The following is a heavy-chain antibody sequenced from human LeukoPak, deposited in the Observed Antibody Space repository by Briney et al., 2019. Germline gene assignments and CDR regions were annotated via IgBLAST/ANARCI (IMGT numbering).Heavy chain of an antibody. CDR1: GYTFTSYD. V-gene: IGHV1-8*01. CDR3: ARGYYYGSGSYAQPYYYYYMDV. J-gene: IGHJ6*03. D-gene: IGHD3-10*01. CDR2: MNPNSGNT. Sequence: GASVKVSCKASGYTFTSYDINRVRQATGQGLEWMGWMNPNSGNTGYAQKFQGRVTMTRNTSISTAYMELSSLRSEDTAVYYCARGYYYGSGSYAQPYYYYYMDVWGKGTTVTVSS.